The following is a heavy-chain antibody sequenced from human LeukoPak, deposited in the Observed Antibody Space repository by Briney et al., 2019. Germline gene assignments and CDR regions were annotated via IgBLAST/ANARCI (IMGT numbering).Heavy chain of an antibody. Sequence: ASVKVSCKASGGTFSSYAISWVRQAPGQGLEWMGRIIPIFGTANYAQKFQGRVTITTDESTSTAYMELSSLRSEDTAVYYWARGGYSYVYLDYWGQGTLVTVSS. CDR1: GGTFSSYA. D-gene: IGHD5-18*01. J-gene: IGHJ4*02. V-gene: IGHV1-69*05. CDR3: ARGGYSYVYLDY. CDR2: IIPIFGTA.